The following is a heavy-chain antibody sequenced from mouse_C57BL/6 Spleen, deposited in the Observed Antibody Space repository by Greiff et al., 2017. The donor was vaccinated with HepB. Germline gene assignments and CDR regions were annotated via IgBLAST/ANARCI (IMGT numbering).Heavy chain of an antibody. Sequence: QVQLKQPGAELVKPGASVKLSCKASGYTFTSYWMHWVKQRPGQGLEWIGMIHPNSGSTNYNEKFKSKATLTVDKSSSTAYMQLSSLTSEDSAVYYCASIDYNYDEGYWGQGTTLTVSS. CDR1: GYTFTSYW. V-gene: IGHV1-64*01. D-gene: IGHD2-12*01. J-gene: IGHJ2*01. CDR2: IHPNSGST. CDR3: ASIDYNYDEGY.